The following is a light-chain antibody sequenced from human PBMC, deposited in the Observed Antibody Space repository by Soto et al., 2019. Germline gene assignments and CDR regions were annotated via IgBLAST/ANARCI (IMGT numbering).Light chain of an antibody. CDR2: GNS. Sequence: QSVLTQPPSVSGAPGQRVTISCTGSSSNIGAGYDVHWYQHLPGTAPKLLIYGNSNRPSGVPDRFSGSKSGTSASLAITGLQAEDEADYYCCSYATYNMILGGGTKLTVL. V-gene: IGLV1-40*01. J-gene: IGLJ2*01. CDR3: CSYATYNMI. CDR1: SSNIGAGYD.